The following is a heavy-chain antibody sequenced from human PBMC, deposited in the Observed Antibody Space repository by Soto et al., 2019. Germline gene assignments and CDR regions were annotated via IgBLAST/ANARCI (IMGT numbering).Heavy chain of an antibody. V-gene: IGHV4-31*03. D-gene: IGHD6-6*01. J-gene: IGHJ3*02. CDR3: ARDRKSYSSSSRDAFDI. Sequence: QVQLQESGPGLVKPSQTLSLTCTVSGGSISSGGYYWSWIRQHPGKGLEWIGYIYYSGSTYYNPSLKSRATISVDTSKNQFSLKLSSVTAADTAVYYCARDRKSYSSSSRDAFDIWGQGTMVTVSS. CDR1: GGSISSGGYY. CDR2: IYYSGST.